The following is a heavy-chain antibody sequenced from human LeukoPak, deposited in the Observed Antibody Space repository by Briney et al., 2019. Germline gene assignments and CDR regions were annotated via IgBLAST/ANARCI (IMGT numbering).Heavy chain of an antibody. CDR1: GFTFSSYW. D-gene: IGHD3-9*01. V-gene: IGHV3-48*04. CDR2: ISSSGSTI. J-gene: IGHJ4*02. CDR3: ARDRYFDWLLAPDFDY. Sequence: GGSLRLSCAASGFTFSSYWMSWVRQAPGKGLEWVSYISSSGSTIYYADSVKGRFTISRDNAKNSLYLQMNSLRAEDTAVYYCARDRYFDWLLAPDFDYWGQGTLVTVSS.